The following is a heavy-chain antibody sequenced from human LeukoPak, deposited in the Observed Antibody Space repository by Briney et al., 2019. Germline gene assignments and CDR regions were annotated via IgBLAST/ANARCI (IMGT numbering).Heavy chain of an antibody. J-gene: IGHJ3*02. CDR3: ATSTRRLGWAFDI. CDR2: FDPEDGET. D-gene: IGHD3-10*01. Sequence: ASVKVSCKVSGYTLTELSMHWVRQAPGKGLEWMGGFDPEDGETIYAQKFQGRVTMTEDTSTDTAYMELSSLRSEDTAVYHCATSTRRLGWAFDIWGQGTMVTVSS. V-gene: IGHV1-24*01. CDR1: GYTLTELS.